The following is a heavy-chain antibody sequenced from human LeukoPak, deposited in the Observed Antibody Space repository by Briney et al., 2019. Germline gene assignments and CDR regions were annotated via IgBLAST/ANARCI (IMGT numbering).Heavy chain of an antibody. Sequence: GASVKVSCKVSGYTLTELSMHWGRQAPGKGLEWMGGFDPEDGETIYAQKFQGRVTMTEDTSTDTAYMELSSLRSEDTAVYYCATVSTRDSYVDYFDYWGQGTLVTVSS. CDR1: GYTLTELS. CDR2: FDPEDGET. CDR3: ATVSTRDSYVDYFDY. V-gene: IGHV1-24*01. D-gene: IGHD5-18*01. J-gene: IGHJ4*02.